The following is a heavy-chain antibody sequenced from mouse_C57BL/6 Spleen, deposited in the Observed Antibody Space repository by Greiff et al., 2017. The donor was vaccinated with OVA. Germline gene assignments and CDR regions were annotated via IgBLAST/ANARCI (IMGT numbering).Heavy chain of an antibody. V-gene: IGHV2-2*01. Sequence: VQLVESGPGLVQPSQSLSITCTVSGFSLTSYGVHWVRQSPGKGLEWLGVIWSGGSTDYNAAFISRLSISKDNSKSQVFFKMNSLQADDTAIYYCARMRSNFFDYWGQGTTLTVSS. CDR2: IWSGGST. D-gene: IGHD2-5*01. CDR3: ARMRSNFFDY. J-gene: IGHJ2*01. CDR1: GFSLTSYG.